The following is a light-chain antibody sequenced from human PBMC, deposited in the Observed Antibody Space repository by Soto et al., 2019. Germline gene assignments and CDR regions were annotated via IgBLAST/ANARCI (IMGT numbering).Light chain of an antibody. V-gene: IGLV1-51*01. J-gene: IGLJ3*02. CDR3: GTCNGSLTVVV. CDR2: DNN. CDR1: SSNIGINH. Sequence: QSVLTQPPSVSAAPGQTVTISCSGSSSNIGINHVSWYQKFPGTAPKLLIYDNNKRPSGIPDRFSGSRSGTSATLGISGLQTGDEADYYCGTCNGSLTVVVFGGGTKVTVL.